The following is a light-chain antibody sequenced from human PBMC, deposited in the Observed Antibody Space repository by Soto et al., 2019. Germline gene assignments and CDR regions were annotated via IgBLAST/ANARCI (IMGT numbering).Light chain of an antibody. Sequence: DIQMTQSPSTLSGSVGDRVTITCRASQTISSWLAWYQQKPGKAPKLLIYKASTLKSGVPSRFSGSGSGTEFTLTISSLQPDDFATYYCQHYKMYSPWTVGQGTKVDIK. CDR2: KAS. CDR3: QHYKMYSPWT. CDR1: QTISSW. J-gene: IGKJ1*01. V-gene: IGKV1-5*03.